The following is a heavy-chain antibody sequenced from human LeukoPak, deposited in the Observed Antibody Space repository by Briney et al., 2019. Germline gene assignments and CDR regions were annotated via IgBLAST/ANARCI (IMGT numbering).Heavy chain of an antibody. D-gene: IGHD3-22*01. CDR3: ARDDSGNYYDSSGEFDY. V-gene: IGHV3-7*03. J-gene: IGHJ4*02. CDR2: IKQDGSEK. Sequence: PGGSLRLSCAASGFTFSSYWMSWVRQAPGKGLEWVANIKQDGSEKYYVDSVKGRFTISRDNAKNSLYLQMNSLRAEDTAVYYCARDDSGNYYDSSGEFDYWGQGTLVTVSS. CDR1: GFTFSSYW.